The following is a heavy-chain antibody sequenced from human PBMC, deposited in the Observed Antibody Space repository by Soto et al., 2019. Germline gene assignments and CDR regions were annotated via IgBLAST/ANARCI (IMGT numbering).Heavy chain of an antibody. Sequence: PGGSLRLSCAASGFTFSSYGMHWVRQAPGKGLEWVAVIWYDGSNKYYADSVKGRFTISRDNSKNTLYLQMNGLRAEDTAVYYCARGITMVRAPGYWGQGTLVTVSS. J-gene: IGHJ4*02. V-gene: IGHV3-33*01. CDR3: ARGITMVRAPGY. D-gene: IGHD3-10*01. CDR1: GFTFSSYG. CDR2: IWYDGSNK.